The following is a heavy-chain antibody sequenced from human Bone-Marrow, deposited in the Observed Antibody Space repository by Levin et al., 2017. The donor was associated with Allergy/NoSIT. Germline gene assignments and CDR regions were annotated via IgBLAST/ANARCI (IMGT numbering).Heavy chain of an antibody. V-gene: IGHV4-30-4*01. CDR1: DDSITSADYY. CDR2: TFYSGST. CDR3: ARATYKSSSLDY. D-gene: IGHD6-6*01. J-gene: IGHJ4*02. Sequence: SQTLSLTCTVSDDSITSADYYWTWIRRPPGKGLESIGYTFYSGSTSYSPSLKGRINISVDMSKNQFSLKLTSVTAADTAVYYCARATYKSSSLDYWGQGMLVTVSS.